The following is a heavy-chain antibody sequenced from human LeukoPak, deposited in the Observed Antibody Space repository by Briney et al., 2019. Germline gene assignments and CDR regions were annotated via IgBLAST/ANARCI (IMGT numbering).Heavy chain of an antibody. D-gene: IGHD3-16*01. J-gene: IGHJ4*02. CDR1: GFTFNNYA. CDR3: AKDRLGGPYFFHY. CDR2: IGGTGVRT. V-gene: IGHV3-23*01. Sequence: GGSLRLSCAASGFTFNNYAMSWVRQAPGKGLEWVSTIGGTGVRTYYADSVKGRFTISRDNSKNTLYLQINSLRAEDTAVYFCAKDRLGGPYFFHYWGQGTLVTVSP.